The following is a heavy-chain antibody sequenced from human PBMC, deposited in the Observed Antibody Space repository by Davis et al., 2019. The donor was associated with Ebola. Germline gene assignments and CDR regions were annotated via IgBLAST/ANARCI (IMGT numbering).Heavy chain of an antibody. V-gene: IGHV3-30*02. Sequence: GESLKISCAASGFTFSNYGMHWVRQAPGKGLEWVALVRFDGKTKYYADSVKGRFTISRDNAKDSLSLQMKSLRAEDTAVYYCARDELGLSGMDIWGKGTTVIVSS. CDR1: GFTFSNYG. J-gene: IGHJ6*04. D-gene: IGHD6-6*01. CDR3: ARDELGLSGMDI. CDR2: VRFDGKTK.